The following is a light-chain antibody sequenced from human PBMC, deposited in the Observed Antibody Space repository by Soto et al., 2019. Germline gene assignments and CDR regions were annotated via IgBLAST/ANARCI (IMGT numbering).Light chain of an antibody. V-gene: IGLV2-11*01. J-gene: IGLJ1*01. Sequence: QSVLTQPRSVSGSPGQSVTISCTGTSNDVGGYHYVSWYQHHPGKAPKLVIFDVNRRPSGVPHRFSGSKSDNTASLTISGLQAEDEADYYCCSYVGSCIYVFGTGTKGTVL. CDR1: SNDVGGYHY. CDR2: DVN. CDR3: CSYVGSCIYV.